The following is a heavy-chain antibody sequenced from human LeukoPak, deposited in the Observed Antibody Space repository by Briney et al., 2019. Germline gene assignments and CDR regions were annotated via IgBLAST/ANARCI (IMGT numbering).Heavy chain of an antibody. CDR3: ARDRLPLRTIWYFDL. J-gene: IGHJ2*01. CDR1: GYNFINYG. Sequence: ASVKASCKASGYNFINYGISWVRQAPGQGLEWMGGIIPIFGTANYAQKFQGRVTMTRDTSISTAYMELSRLRSDDTAVYYCARDRLPLRTIWYFDLWGRGTLVTVSS. V-gene: IGHV1-2*02. CDR2: IIPIFGTA. D-gene: IGHD3-3*01.